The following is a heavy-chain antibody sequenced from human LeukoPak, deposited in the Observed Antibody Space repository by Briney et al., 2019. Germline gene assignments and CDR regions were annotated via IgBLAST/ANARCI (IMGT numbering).Heavy chain of an antibody. D-gene: IGHD3-10*01. J-gene: IGHJ5*02. CDR2: IYHSGST. CDR1: GYSISSGYY. CDR3: ARVDPDYYGSMRGYNWFDP. Sequence: SETLSLTCTVSGYSISSGYYWGWIRQPPGKGLEWIGSIYHSGSTYYNPSLKSRVTISVDTSKNQFSLKLSSVTAADTAVYYCARVDPDYYGSMRGYNWFDPWGQGTLVTVSS. V-gene: IGHV4-38-2*02.